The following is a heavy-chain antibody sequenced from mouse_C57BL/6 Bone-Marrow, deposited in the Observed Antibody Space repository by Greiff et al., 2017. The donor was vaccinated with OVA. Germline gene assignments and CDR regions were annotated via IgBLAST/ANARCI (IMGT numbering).Heavy chain of an antibody. CDR3: ARMYYGYYFDY. CDR2: INPGSGGT. Sequence: QVQLQQSGAELVRPGTSVKVSCKASGYAFTNYLIEWVKQRPGQGLEWIGVINPGSGGTNYNEKFKGKATLTADKSSSTAYMQLSSLTSEDSAVYFCARMYYGYYFDYWGQGTTLTVSS. J-gene: IGHJ2*01. D-gene: IGHD2-2*01. CDR1: GYAFTNYL. V-gene: IGHV1-54*01.